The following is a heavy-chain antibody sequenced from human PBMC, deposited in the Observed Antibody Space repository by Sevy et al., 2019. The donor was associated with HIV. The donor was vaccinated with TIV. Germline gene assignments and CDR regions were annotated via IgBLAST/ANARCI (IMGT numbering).Heavy chain of an antibody. CDR1: GFTFSSYA. Sequence: GGSLRLSCAASGFTFSSYAMSWVRQAPGKGLEWVSAISGSGGSTYYADSVKRRFTISRDNSKNTLYRQMNSLRAEDTAVYYCAKEAMIVVAERNGVDIWGQGTMVTVAS. CDR3: AKEAMIVVAERNGVDI. D-gene: IGHD3-22*01. CDR2: ISGSGGST. V-gene: IGHV3-23*01. J-gene: IGHJ3*02.